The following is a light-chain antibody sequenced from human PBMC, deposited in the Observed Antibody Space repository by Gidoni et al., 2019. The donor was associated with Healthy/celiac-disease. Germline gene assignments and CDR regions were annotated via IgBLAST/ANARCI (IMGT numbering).Light chain of an antibody. Sequence: QSALTQPPSASWAPGQPVTTSCTGTSSDVGGYHYVAWYQQHPGKAPKLLIYEVSKRPPGVPDRFSGSKSGNTATLTVSGLQAEDEADYYCSSYAGSKTFVVFGGGTKLTVL. V-gene: IGLV2-8*01. CDR1: SSDVGGYHY. J-gene: IGLJ2*01. CDR3: SSYAGSKTFVV. CDR2: EVS.